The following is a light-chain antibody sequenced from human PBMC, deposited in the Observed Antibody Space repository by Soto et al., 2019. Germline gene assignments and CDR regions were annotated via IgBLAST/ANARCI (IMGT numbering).Light chain of an antibody. CDR3: QHFVNSLTWT. V-gene: IGKV3-20*01. CDR2: GAS. Sequence: EIELTQSPGTVSLSRGERATLSCMASQSVSSTYLIWYQQKPGQAPRLLLYGASSRATGVPDRFSGGGSGTAFTLTISRLEPEDFAVYYCQHFVNSLTWTFGQGTQVDI. J-gene: IGKJ1*01. CDR1: QSVSSTY.